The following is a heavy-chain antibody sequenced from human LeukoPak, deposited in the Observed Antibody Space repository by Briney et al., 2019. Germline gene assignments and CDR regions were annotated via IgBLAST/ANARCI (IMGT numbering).Heavy chain of an antibody. D-gene: IGHD6-6*01. CDR2: ISAYNGNT. Sequence: ASVKVSCKASGYTFTSYGISWVRQAPGQGLEWMGWISAYNGNTNYAQKLQGRVTMTTDTSTSTAYMELRSLRSDDTAVYYCARQQLGHYYYYYMDVWGKGTTVTVSS. V-gene: IGHV1-18*01. CDR3: ARQQLGHYYYYYMDV. J-gene: IGHJ6*03. CDR1: GYTFTSYG.